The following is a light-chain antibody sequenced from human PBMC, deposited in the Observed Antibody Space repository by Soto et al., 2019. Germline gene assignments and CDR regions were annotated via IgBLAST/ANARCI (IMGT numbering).Light chain of an antibody. V-gene: IGKV3-20*01. Sequence: EIVLTQSPATLSLSPGERATLSCRASQSVSSYLAWYQQKPGQAPRLLIYGASSRATGIPDSFSGSGSGTDFTLTISRLEPEDFAVYYCQQYGNSPITFGQGTRLEI. CDR1: QSVSSY. CDR2: GAS. CDR3: QQYGNSPIT. J-gene: IGKJ5*01.